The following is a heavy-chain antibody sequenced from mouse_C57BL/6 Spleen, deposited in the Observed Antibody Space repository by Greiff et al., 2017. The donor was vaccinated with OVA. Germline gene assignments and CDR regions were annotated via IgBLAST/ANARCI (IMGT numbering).Heavy chain of an antibody. Sequence: QVQLKQSGAELVKPGASVKISCKASGYAFSSYWMNWVKQRPGKGLEWIGQIYPGDGDTNYNGKFKGKAKLTEDKSSSTAYMQLSSLTSEDSAVYFCARRGLGQDYYAMDGWGQGTSVTVSS. CDR2: IYPGDGDT. CDR3: ARRGLGQDYYAMDG. CDR1: GYAFSSYW. V-gene: IGHV1-80*01. D-gene: IGHD4-1*01. J-gene: IGHJ4*01.